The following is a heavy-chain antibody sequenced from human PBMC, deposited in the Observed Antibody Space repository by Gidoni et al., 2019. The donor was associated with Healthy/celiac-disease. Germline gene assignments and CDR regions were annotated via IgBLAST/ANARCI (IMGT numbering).Heavy chain of an antibody. CDR2: IKQDGSEK. CDR3: ARDAHSSSYYYYYYGMDV. CDR1: GFTFSSYW. V-gene: IGHV3-7*03. J-gene: IGHJ6*02. D-gene: IGHD6-13*01. Sequence: EVQLVESGGGLVQPGGSLRLSCAASGFTFSSYWMSWVRQAPGKGLEWVANIKQDGSEKYYVDSVKGRFTISRDNAKNSLYLQMNSLRAEDTAVYYCARDAHSSSYYYYYYGMDVWGQGTTVTVSS.